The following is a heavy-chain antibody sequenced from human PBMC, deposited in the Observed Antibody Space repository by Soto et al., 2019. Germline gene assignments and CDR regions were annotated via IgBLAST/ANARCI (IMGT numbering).Heavy chain of an antibody. D-gene: IGHD1-26*01. CDR2: IIPMFGTP. Sequence: QVQLVQSGAEVKKPGSSVKVSCKASGGAFNNYIFDWVRQAPGQGLEWMGGIIPMFGTPEYAQTFQDRITISADVSTGTAYMELTSLRFDDTAVYYCARGRDQPPVGLYFDSWGEGTRVTVSS. CDR1: GGAFNNYI. CDR3: ARGRDQPPVGLYFDS. V-gene: IGHV1-69*01. J-gene: IGHJ4*02.